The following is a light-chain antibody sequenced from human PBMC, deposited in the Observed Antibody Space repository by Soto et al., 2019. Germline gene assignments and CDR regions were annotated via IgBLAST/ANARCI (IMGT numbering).Light chain of an antibody. CDR2: DVT. J-gene: IGLJ2*01. V-gene: IGLV2-14*03. CDR1: GSDIAGYNY. Sequence: QSVLTQPASVSGSLGQSITISCTGTGSDIAGYNYISWYQQLPGKAPKLLIFDVTHRPSGVSDRFSGSKSGNTASLTISGVRPEDEADYYCCSYTDIALDVVFGGGTKVTVL. CDR3: CSYTDIALDVV.